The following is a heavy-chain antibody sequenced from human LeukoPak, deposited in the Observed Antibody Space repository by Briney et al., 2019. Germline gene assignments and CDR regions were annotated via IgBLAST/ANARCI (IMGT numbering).Heavy chain of an antibody. V-gene: IGHV4-34*01. CDR1: GGSFSGQY. CDR3: ARHGGFDFDC. J-gene: IGHJ4*02. CDR2: IHXGGST. Sequence: SETLSLTCGVSGGSFSGQYWSWIRQPPGKGLEWIGQIHXGGSTSXXXSLXXRVTISIDTSKSQFSLKLSYVTAADTAVYYCARHGGFDFDCWGQGTLVTVSS. D-gene: IGHD3-16*01.